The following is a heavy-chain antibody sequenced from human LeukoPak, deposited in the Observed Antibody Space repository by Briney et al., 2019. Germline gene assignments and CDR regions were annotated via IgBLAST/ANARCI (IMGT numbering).Heavy chain of an antibody. J-gene: IGHJ4*02. CDR1: GGSFSGYY. Sequence: SETLSLTCAVYGGSFSGYYWSWIRQPPGKGLEWIGEINHSGSTNYNPSLKSRVTISVDTSKNQFSLKLSSVTAADTAVYYCAREGIAVAKVPFGYWGQGTLVTVSS. CDR2: INHSGST. CDR3: AREGIAVAKVPFGY. D-gene: IGHD6-19*01. V-gene: IGHV4-34*01.